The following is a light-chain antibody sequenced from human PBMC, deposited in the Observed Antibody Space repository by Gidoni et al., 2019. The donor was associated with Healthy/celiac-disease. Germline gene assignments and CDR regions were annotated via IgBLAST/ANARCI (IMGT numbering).Light chain of an antibody. J-gene: IGLJ2*01. Sequence: SYELTQPTSVSVSPGQTASITCPGSKLGDKYACWYPQKPGQSPVLVIYQDNKRPSGIPERFSGSNSGNTATLTISGTQAMDEADYYCQAWDSSTVVFGGGTKLTVL. CDR1: KLGDKY. CDR3: QAWDSSTVV. V-gene: IGLV3-1*01. CDR2: QDN.